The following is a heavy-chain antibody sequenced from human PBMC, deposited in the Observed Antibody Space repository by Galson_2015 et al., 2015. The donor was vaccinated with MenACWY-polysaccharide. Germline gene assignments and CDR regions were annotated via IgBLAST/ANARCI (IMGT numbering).Heavy chain of an antibody. CDR3: ARIMVAANQAAYFDS. Sequence: SVKVSCKASRDTFSNYGISWVRQAPGQGLEYMGRIIPFLGIPNYAQKFQDRVAFIADRSTSTVFVELSSLISEDTAIYYCARIMVAANQAAYFDSWGQGTQVTVSS. CDR1: RDTFSNYG. CDR2: IIPFLGIP. V-gene: IGHV1-69*04. D-gene: IGHD2-8*01. J-gene: IGHJ4*02.